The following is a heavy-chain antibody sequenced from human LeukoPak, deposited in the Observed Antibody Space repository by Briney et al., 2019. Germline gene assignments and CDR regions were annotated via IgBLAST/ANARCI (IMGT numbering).Heavy chain of an antibody. V-gene: IGHV3-21*01. Sequence: GGSLRLSCAASGFTFSSYSMNWVRQAPGKGLEWVSSISSSSSYIYYADSVKGRFTISRDNAKNSLYLQMNSLRAEDMAVYYCARDQGYCSSTSCYTGDAFDIWGQGTMVTVSS. CDR2: ISSSSSYI. D-gene: IGHD2-2*02. CDR1: GFTFSSYS. CDR3: ARDQGYCSSTSCYTGDAFDI. J-gene: IGHJ3*02.